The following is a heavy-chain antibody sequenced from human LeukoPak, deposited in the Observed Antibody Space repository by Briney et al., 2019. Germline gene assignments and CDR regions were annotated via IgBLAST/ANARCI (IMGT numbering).Heavy chain of an antibody. D-gene: IGHD3-22*01. Sequence: SETLSLTCTVSGGSISSGSYYWSWIRQPAGKGLEWIGRIYTSGSTNYNPSLKSRVTISVDTSKNQFSLKLSSVTAADTAVYYCARDPHTNYYDLDYFDYWGQGTLVTVSS. V-gene: IGHV4-61*02. CDR2: IYTSGST. CDR3: ARDPHTNYYDLDYFDY. J-gene: IGHJ4*02. CDR1: GGSISSGSYY.